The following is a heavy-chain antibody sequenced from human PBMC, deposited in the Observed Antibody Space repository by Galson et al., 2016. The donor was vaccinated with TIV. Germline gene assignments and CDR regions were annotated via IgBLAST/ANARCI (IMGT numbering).Heavy chain of an antibody. CDR1: GYTFTSFD. Sequence: SVKVSCKASGYTFTSFDISWIRQAPGQGLEWMGWMSPSNGNTGYAQKFRGRITMTRHPSTTTVYMELSGLTSEDTAVYYCARGHYCDSSGYSFDFWGQGTLVTVSS. V-gene: IGHV1-8*01. CDR2: MSPSNGNT. CDR3: ARGHYCDSSGYSFDF. D-gene: IGHD3-22*01. J-gene: IGHJ4*02.